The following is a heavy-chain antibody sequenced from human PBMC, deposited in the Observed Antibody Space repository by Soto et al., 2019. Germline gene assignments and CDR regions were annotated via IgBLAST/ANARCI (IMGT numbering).Heavy chain of an antibody. J-gene: IGHJ4*02. CDR2: ISSSSFTI. CDR1: GFRFSDYS. Sequence: EVHLVESGGRLVQPGGSLRLSCAASGFRFSDYSMNWVRQAPGRGLEWVSYISSSSFTINYADSVEGRFAISRDNAKNSLYLQMNSLRVEDTAVYYCARDYNDFWSGHCDYWGQGALVTVSS. CDR3: ARDYNDFWSGHCDY. V-gene: IGHV3-48*01. D-gene: IGHD3-3*01.